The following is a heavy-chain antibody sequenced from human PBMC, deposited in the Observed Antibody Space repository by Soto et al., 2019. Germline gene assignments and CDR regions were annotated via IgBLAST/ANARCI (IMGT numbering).Heavy chain of an antibody. CDR3: ATVFEH. V-gene: IGHV3-74*01. J-gene: IGHJ4*02. CDR2: VDSAGSGT. CDR1: GITFSGFW. Sequence: VPLVESGGGSVQPGGSLRLSCVASGITFSGFWMHWVRQVPGKGLVWVARVDSAGSGTSYADSVKGRFTISRDNAKNTLSLPRDSLRVEDTAVYYCATVFEHWGQGIPVTVSS.